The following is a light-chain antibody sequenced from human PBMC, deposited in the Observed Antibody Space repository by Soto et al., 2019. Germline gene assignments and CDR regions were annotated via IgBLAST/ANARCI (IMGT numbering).Light chain of an antibody. Sequence: QSVLTQPPSASGSPGQSVTISCTGTSSDVGGYNYVSWYQQHPGKAPKLMIYEVSKRPSGVPDRFSGSKSGNTASLTVSGLQAEDEADYYCSSYACSNNYVFGTGTKVNVL. CDR2: EVS. CDR1: SSDVGGYNY. J-gene: IGLJ1*01. V-gene: IGLV2-8*01. CDR3: SSYACSNNYV.